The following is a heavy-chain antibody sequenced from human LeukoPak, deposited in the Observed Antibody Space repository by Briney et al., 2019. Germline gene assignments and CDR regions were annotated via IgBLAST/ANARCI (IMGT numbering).Heavy chain of an antibody. V-gene: IGHV4-4*07. D-gene: IGHD2-2*02. Sequence: SDTLSLTCTVSGGSISSYYWSWIRQPAGKGLEWIGRIYTSGSTNYNPSLKSRVTMSVDTSKNQFSLKLSSVTAADTAVYYCAREDIVVVPAAIRGGYYYYYYMDVWGKGTTVTVSS. CDR2: IYTSGST. J-gene: IGHJ6*03. CDR1: GGSISSYY. CDR3: AREDIVVVPAAIRGGYYYYYYMDV.